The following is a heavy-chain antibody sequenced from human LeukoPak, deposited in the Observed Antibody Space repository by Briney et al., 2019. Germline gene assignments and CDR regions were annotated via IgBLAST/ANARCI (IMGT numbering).Heavy chain of an antibody. Sequence: GGSLRLSCAASGFTFSSYDMHWVRQATGKGLEWVSAIGTAGDTYYPGSVKGRFTISRENAKNSLYLQMNSLRAGDTAVYYCASTASGSYPYNWFDPWGQGTLVTVSS. V-gene: IGHV3-13*01. CDR3: ASTASGSYPYNWFDP. J-gene: IGHJ5*02. CDR2: IGTAGDT. CDR1: GFTFSSYD. D-gene: IGHD1-26*01.